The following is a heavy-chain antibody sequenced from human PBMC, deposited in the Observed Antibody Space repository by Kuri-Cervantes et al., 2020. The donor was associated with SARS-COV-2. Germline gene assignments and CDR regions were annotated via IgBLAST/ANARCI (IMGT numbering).Heavy chain of an antibody. CDR3: TTDPWYSSSWYFLWY. Sequence: GESLKISCAASGFTFSNAWMSWVRQAPGKGLEWAGRIKSKTDGGTTDYAAPVKGRFTISRDDSKNTLYLQMNSLKTEDTAVYYCTTDPWYSSSWYFLWYWGQGTLVTVSS. D-gene: IGHD6-13*01. J-gene: IGHJ4*02. V-gene: IGHV3-15*01. CDR1: GFTFSNAW. CDR2: IKSKTDGGTT.